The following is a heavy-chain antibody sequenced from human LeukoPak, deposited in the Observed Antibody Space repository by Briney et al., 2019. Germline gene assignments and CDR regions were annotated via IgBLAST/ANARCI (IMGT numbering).Heavy chain of an antibody. CDR1: GFTFSSYS. D-gene: IGHD5-12*01. V-gene: IGHV3-48*01. CDR3: AGSGYAPFDY. Sequence: GGSLRLSCAASGFTFSSYSMNWVRQAPGKGLEWVSYISSSSSTIYYADSVKGRFTISRDNAKNSLYLQMNSLRAEDTAVYYCAGSGYAPFDYWGQGTLVTVSS. CDR2: ISSSSSTI. J-gene: IGHJ4*02.